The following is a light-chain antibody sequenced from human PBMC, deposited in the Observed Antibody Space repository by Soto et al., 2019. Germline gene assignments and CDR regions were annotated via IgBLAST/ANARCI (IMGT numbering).Light chain of an antibody. J-gene: IGKJ1*01. CDR2: GAS. CDR3: QQYDRSPRT. Sequence: EIVLTQSPGTLSLSPGERATLSCKASQSVSSYLAWYQQKPGQAPRLLISGASSRATGIPDRFSGSGSGTDFTLTISRLEPEDFAVYYCQQYDRSPRTFGQGIKVEIK. CDR1: QSVSSY. V-gene: IGKV3-20*01.